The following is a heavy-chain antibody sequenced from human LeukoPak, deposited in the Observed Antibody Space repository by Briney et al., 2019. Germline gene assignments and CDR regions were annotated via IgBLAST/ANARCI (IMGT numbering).Heavy chain of an antibody. Sequence: GGSLRLSCAASGFTFSSYGMSWVRQAPGKGLEWVSSISVGGTTTYYADSVKGRFSISRDNSENTLYLQMNGLRADDTAVYSCAKSFTSSSSDYWGQGTLVTVSS. CDR1: GFTFSSYG. CDR3: AKSFTSSSSDY. CDR2: ISVGGTTT. V-gene: IGHV3-23*01. D-gene: IGHD6-13*01. J-gene: IGHJ4*02.